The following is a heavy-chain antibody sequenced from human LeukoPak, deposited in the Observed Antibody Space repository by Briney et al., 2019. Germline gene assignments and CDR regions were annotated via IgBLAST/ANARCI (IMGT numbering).Heavy chain of an antibody. CDR2: IYSGGST. Sequence: GGSLRLSCAASGFTVSSNYMSWVRQAPGKGLEWVSVIYSGGSTYYADSVKGQFTISRDNSKNTLYLQMNSLRAEDTAVYYCARESLRRFDYWGQGTLVTVSS. CDR3: ARESLRRFDY. D-gene: IGHD3-16*01. J-gene: IGHJ4*02. CDR1: GFTVSSNY. V-gene: IGHV3-53*01.